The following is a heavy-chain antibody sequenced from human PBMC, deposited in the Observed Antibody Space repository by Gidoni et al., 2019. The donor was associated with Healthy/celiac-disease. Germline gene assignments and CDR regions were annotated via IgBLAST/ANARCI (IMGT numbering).Heavy chain of an antibody. J-gene: IGHJ4*02. V-gene: IGHV3-9*01. Sequence: SWNSGSIGYADSVKGRFTISRDNAKNSLYLQMNSLRAEDTALYYCAKDMGYDILTGYLGFDYWGQGTLVTVSS. CDR2: SWNSGSI. CDR3: AKDMGYDILTGYLGFDY. D-gene: IGHD3-9*01.